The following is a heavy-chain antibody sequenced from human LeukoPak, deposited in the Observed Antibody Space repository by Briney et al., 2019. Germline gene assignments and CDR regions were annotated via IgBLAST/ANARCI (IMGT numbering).Heavy chain of an antibody. J-gene: IGHJ4*02. Sequence: GGSLRLSCAASGFTFSSYYMNCVRQAPGKGLEWVSSISSSSSYNYYADSVKGRFTISRDTAKNSLYLQMNSLRAEDTAVYYCARAYCSGGSCYPFYYWGQGTLVTVSS. D-gene: IGHD2-15*01. CDR1: GFTFSSYY. CDR2: ISSSSSYN. V-gene: IGHV3-21*01. CDR3: ARAYCSGGSCYPFYY.